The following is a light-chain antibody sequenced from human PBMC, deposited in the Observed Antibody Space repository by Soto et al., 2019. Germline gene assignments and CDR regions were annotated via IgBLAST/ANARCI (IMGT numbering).Light chain of an antibody. Sequence: AIRLTQSPSSLSASVGDRVTITCRASQAIRGALAGYQQKSGKAPKMLIYDVSTLESGVPLRFSGSSSGTDFTLTISSLQPVDFATYYCQQFNIYPITFGQGTRLEIK. CDR1: QAIRGA. V-gene: IGKV1-13*02. CDR2: DVS. CDR3: QQFNIYPIT. J-gene: IGKJ5*01.